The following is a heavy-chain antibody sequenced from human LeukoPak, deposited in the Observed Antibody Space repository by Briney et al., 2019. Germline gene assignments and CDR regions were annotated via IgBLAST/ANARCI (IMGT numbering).Heavy chain of an antibody. CDR2: ISAYNGNT. J-gene: IGHJ5*02. D-gene: IGHD3-22*01. CDR3: AYDSSGYHKWFDP. V-gene: IGHV1-18*01. Sequence: GASVKVSCKASGYTFTSYGISWVRQDPGQGLEWMGWISAYNGNTNYAQKVQGRVTMTTDTSTSTAYMELRSLRSDDTAVYYCAYDSSGYHKWFDPWGQGTLVTVSS. CDR1: GYTFTSYG.